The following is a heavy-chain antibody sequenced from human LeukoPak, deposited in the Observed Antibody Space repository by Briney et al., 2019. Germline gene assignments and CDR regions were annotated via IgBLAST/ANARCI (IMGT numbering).Heavy chain of an antibody. CDR1: GFTFDDFG. J-gene: IGHJ4*02. Sequence: AGGSLRLSCAASGFTFDDFGMHWVRQAPGKGLEGVAFIRYDGSKKDYADSVKGRFTISRDNSKNTLYLQMNSLRPEDTAVYYCAKGTYYYDSSGYYPRDWGQGTLVTVSS. V-gene: IGHV3-30*02. CDR2: IRYDGSKK. CDR3: AKGTYYYDSSGYYPRD. D-gene: IGHD3-22*01.